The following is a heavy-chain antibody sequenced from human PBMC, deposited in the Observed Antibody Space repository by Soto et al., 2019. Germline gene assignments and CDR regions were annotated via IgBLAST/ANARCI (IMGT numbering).Heavy chain of an antibody. CDR3: AKDPNLYGSGSYLFGWFDP. Sequence: GGSLRLSCAASGFTFSSYAMSWVRQAPGKGLEWVSAISGSGGSTYYADSVKGRFTISRDNSKNTLYLQMNSLRAEDTAVYYCAKDPNLYGSGSYLFGWFDPWGQGTLVTVSS. CDR2: ISGSGGST. CDR1: GFTFSSYA. D-gene: IGHD3-10*01. J-gene: IGHJ5*02. V-gene: IGHV3-23*01.